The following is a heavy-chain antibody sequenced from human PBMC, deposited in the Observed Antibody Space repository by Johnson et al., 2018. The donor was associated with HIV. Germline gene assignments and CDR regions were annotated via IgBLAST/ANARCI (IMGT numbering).Heavy chain of an antibody. V-gene: IGHV3-30*04. CDR2: ISYDGRNK. Sequence: QVQLVESGGGVVQPGRSPRLACAASGFTFSSYPMHWVRQAPGKGLEWVAVISYDGRNKYYADSVKGRFTISRDNSKNRLYLQMNSLRAEDTAVYFCARGVKQQLSVVDACEIWGQGTMVTVSS. D-gene: IGHD6-13*01. J-gene: IGHJ3*02. CDR3: ARGVKQQLSVVDACEI. CDR1: GFTFSSYP.